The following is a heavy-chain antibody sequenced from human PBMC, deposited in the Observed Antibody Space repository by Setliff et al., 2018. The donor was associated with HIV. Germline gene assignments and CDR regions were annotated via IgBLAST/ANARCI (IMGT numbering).Heavy chain of an antibody. Sequence: GESLKISCKGSGYSFPSHWIGWVRQMPGKGLEWMGIIYPGDSDTRYSPSFQGQVTSSADRSITTAYLKWSSLKVSDTAMYYCIRRRRAPGTGDLESYWGQGTLVTVSS. CDR2: IYPGDSDT. CDR1: GYSFPSHW. CDR3: IRRRRAPGTGDLESY. D-gene: IGHD7-27*01. J-gene: IGHJ4*02. V-gene: IGHV5-51*01.